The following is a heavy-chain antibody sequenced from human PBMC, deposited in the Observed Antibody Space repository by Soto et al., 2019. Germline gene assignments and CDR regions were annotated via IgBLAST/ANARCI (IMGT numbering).Heavy chain of an antibody. CDR1: GFTFTNYE. CDR2: ISSSGKTI. Sequence: EVQLVESRGGLVRPGGSLRLSCAASGFTFTNYEMNWVRQAPGKGLEWISYISSSGKTISYADSVKGRFTISRDNAKNSLYLQMNSLRAEDTAVYYCARDPEKYSGSDLGIDYWGQGTLVTVSS. CDR3: ARDPEKYSGSDLGIDY. V-gene: IGHV3-48*03. J-gene: IGHJ4*02. D-gene: IGHD5-12*01.